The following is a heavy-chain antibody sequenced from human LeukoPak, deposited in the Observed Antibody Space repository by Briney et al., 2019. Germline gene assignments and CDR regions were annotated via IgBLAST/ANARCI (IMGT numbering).Heavy chain of an antibody. J-gene: IGHJ5*02. CDR3: ARSASPDYYDSTGYYTP. CDR2: IYHSGGT. CDR1: GGSISSGYW. V-gene: IGHV4-4*02. D-gene: IGHD3-22*01. Sequence: PSGTLSLTCAVSGGSISSGYWWSWVRQPPGKGLEWIAEIYHSGGTNYNPSLKSRVTISVDKSKNQFSLRLSSVTAADTAVYYCARSASPDYYDSTGYYTPWGQGTLVTVSS.